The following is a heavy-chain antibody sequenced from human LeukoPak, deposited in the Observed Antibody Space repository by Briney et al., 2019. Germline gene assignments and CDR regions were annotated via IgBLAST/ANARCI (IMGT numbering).Heavy chain of an antibody. Sequence: ASVKVSCKASGYTFTGYYMHGVRQPPGRGLDWMGWSNPNSWSTNYAQKFQDRVTITRGTSISTDYMELSRLRSDDTAVYYCARGVSGWNYVGSYYYYMDVWGKGTTVTVSS. CDR2: SNPNSWST. CDR3: ARGVSGWNYVGSYYYYMDV. J-gene: IGHJ6*03. V-gene: IGHV1-2*02. CDR1: GYTFTGYY. D-gene: IGHD1-7*01.